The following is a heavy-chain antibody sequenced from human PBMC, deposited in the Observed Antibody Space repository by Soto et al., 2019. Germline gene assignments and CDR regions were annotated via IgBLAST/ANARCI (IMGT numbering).Heavy chain of an antibody. CDR1: GFSLSTTGVG. D-gene: IGHD3-10*01. V-gene: IGHV2-5*02. Sequence: QITLKESGPTLVKPTQTLTLTCSFSGFSLSTTGVGVAWIRQPPGKALEWLALIYWDDDKRYSPSLKSRLTITKDTSKNQVVLTMTNMEPVDTATYYCAHRPPYYFASGSFGAPTHNWFDPWGQGTLVTVSS. CDR3: AHRPPYYFASGSFGAPTHNWFDP. CDR2: IYWDDDK. J-gene: IGHJ5*02.